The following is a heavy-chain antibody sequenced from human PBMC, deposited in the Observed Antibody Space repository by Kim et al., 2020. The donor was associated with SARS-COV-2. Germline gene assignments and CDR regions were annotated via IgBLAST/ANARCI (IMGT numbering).Heavy chain of an antibody. CDR3: ARDLEGYCSGGSCYSNGY. CDR1: GYTFTSYA. V-gene: IGHV1-3*01. Sequence: ASVKVSCKASGYTFTSYAMHWVRQAPGQRLEWMGWINAGNGNTKYSQKFQGRVTITRDTSASTAYMELSSLRSEDTAVYYCARDLEGYCSGGSCYSNGYWGQGTLVTVSS. D-gene: IGHD2-15*01. CDR2: INAGNGNT. J-gene: IGHJ4*02.